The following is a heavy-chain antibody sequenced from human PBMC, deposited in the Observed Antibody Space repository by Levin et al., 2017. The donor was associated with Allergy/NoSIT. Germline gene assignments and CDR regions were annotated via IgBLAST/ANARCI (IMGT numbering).Heavy chain of an antibody. V-gene: IGHV3-30-3*01. J-gene: IGHJ6*02. D-gene: IGHD3-10*01. Sequence: GGSLRLSCAGSGLTFSNFPVHWVRQAPGKGLEWVAVISFDGTDQYYADAVKGRFTVSRDNSKKTVLLQMSILRAEDTAVYFCATGAGGRGEYYYYGMDVWGLGTTVTVSS. CDR3: ATGAGGRGEYYYYGMDV. CDR2: ISFDGTDQ. CDR1: GLTFSNFP.